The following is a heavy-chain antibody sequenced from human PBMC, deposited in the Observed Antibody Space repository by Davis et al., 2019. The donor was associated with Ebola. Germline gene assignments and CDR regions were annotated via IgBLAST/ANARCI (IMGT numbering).Heavy chain of an antibody. CDR2: VIPILGTA. J-gene: IGHJ5*02. V-gene: IGHV1-69*08. CDR1: GGTFSNYT. Sequence: SVKVSCKASGGTFSNYTFHWVRQAPGQGLEWMGRVIPILGTADYAQRFQGRVTIHADTSTHTAYMELSRLRSDDTAMYYCTRGKWFDPWGQGTLVAVSS. CDR3: TRGKWFDP.